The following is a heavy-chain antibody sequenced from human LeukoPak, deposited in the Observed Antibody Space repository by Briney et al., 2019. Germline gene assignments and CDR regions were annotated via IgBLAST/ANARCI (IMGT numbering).Heavy chain of an antibody. Sequence: GGSLRLSCAASGFTFSSYAMSWVRQAPGKGLEWVSAISGSGGSTYYTDSVKGRFTISRDNSKNTLWPQMNSLRAEDTAVYYCAKYGFLLWRGAFDIWGQGTMVTVSS. CDR1: GFTFSSYA. CDR3: AKYGFLLWRGAFDI. CDR2: ISGSGGST. D-gene: IGHD2-21*01. V-gene: IGHV3-23*01. J-gene: IGHJ3*02.